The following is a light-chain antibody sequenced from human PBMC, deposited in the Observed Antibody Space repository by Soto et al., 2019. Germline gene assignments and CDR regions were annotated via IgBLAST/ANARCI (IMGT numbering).Light chain of an antibody. V-gene: IGKV3-15*01. CDR2: GAS. CDR1: QSVSSN. Sequence: EIVMTQSPATLSVSPGERATVSCRASQSVSSNLAWYQQKPGQAPRLLTYGASTRATGIPARFSGSGSGTEFTLTIGSLQSEDFAVYYCQKYNNWPRTFGQGTKLEIK. CDR3: QKYNNWPRT. J-gene: IGKJ2*01.